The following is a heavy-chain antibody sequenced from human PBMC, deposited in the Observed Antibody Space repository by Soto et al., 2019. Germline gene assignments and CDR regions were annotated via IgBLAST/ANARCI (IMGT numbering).Heavy chain of an antibody. CDR3: ARAYVEYGDYTDY. D-gene: IGHD4-17*01. CDR1: GFTFSSYA. CDR2: ISGSGGST. Sequence: AGGSLRLSCAASGFTFSSYAMSWVRQAPGKGLEWVSAISGSGGSTYYADSVKGRFTISRDNSKNTLYLQMNSLRAEDTAVYYCARAYVEYGDYTDYWGQGTLVTVSS. V-gene: IGHV3-23*01. J-gene: IGHJ4*02.